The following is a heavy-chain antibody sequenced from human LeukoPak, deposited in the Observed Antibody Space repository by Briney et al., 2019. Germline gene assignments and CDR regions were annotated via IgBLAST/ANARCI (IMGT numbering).Heavy chain of an antibody. Sequence: GRSLRLSCAASGFTFSSYGMHWVRQAPGKGLEWVAVISYDGSNKYYADSVKGRFTISRDNSKNTLYLQMNSLRAGDTAVYYCAKDRGSYYDSSGFRTLLYYFDYWGQGTLVTVSS. CDR3: AKDRGSYYDSSGFRTLLYYFDY. D-gene: IGHD3-22*01. CDR1: GFTFSSYG. J-gene: IGHJ4*02. V-gene: IGHV3-30*18. CDR2: ISYDGSNK.